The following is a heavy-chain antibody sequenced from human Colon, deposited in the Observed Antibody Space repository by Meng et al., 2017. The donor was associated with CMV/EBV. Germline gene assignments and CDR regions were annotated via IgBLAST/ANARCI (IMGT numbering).Heavy chain of an antibody. D-gene: IGHD3-22*01. CDR3: ANEYYYASSGYPPPYFAY. J-gene: IGHJ4*02. V-gene: IGHV3-23*01. CDR1: FTFASYA. Sequence: FTFASYAMSWVRQAPGKGLEWVSAITYGDGTTCYADSVKSRFTISRDNSKNTLYLQMNSLRAEDTAVYYCANEYYYASSGYPPPYFAYLGQGPLVTLSS. CDR2: ITYGDGTT.